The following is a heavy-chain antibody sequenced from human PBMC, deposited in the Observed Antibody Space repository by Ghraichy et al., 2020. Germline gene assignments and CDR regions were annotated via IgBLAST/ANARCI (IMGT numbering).Heavy chain of an antibody. CDR2: IYYSGGT. V-gene: IGHV4-39*02. Sequence: SETRSLTCTVSGVSVSSRNYYWGWIRQPPGKGLEWIASIYYSGGTYYSPSLKSRVTVSIDTSKNQFSLELTSVTSADTAVYFCAREDMSTITGDWFDPWGQGTLVTVSS. J-gene: IGHJ5*02. CDR3: AREDMSTITGDWFDP. CDR1: GVSVSSRNYY. D-gene: IGHD5-24*01.